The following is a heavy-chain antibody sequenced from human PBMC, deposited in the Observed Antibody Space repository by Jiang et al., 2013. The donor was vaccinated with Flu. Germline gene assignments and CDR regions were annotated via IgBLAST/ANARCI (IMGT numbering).Heavy chain of an antibody. D-gene: IGHD3-22*01. Sequence: QLLESGGGLVQPGGSLRLSCAASGFTFSSSAMSWVRQAPGKGLEWVSGISGSGGYTYYADSVKGRFTISRDNSKNTLYLQLNSLRAEDTAVYYCAKGVSMIVVVPDGYWGQGTLVTVSS. CDR2: ISGSGGYT. CDR3: AKGVSMIVVVPDGY. J-gene: IGHJ4*02. V-gene: IGHV3-23*01. CDR1: GFTFSSSA.